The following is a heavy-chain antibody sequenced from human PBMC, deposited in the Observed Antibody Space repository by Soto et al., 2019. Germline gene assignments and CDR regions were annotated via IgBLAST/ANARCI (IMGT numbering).Heavy chain of an antibody. D-gene: IGHD2-2*01. CDR1: GGSISSSNW. Sequence: QVQLQESGPGLVKPSDTLSLTCAVSGGSISSSNWWNWVRQSPAKGLEWIGEISHSGTTNYNPSLKSRLTISIDRSKNQFSLKLSSVTAADTAVYYCVRVRTFCSSTSCYLDPWGQGTLVTVSA. J-gene: IGHJ5*02. V-gene: IGHV4-4*02. CDR2: ISHSGTT. CDR3: VRVRTFCSSTSCYLDP.